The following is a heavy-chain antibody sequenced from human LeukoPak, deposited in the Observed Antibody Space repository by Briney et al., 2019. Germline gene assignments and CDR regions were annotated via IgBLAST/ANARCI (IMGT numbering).Heavy chain of an antibody. J-gene: IGHJ5*02. CDR3: AKKASGWYPGWFDP. V-gene: IGHV3-23*01. Sequence: PGGSLRLSCTASGFTFSSSAMRWVRQAPGKGLEWLSTISDNGGTTYYADSVKGRFTISRDNSKNTLYLRMNSLRAEDTAVYYCAKKASGWYPGWFDPWGQGTLVTVSS. D-gene: IGHD6-19*01. CDR1: GFTFSSSA. CDR2: ISDNGGTT.